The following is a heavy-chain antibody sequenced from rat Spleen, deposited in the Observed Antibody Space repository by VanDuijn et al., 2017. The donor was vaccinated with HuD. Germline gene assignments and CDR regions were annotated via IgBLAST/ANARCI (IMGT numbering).Heavy chain of an antibody. V-gene: IGHV5-29*01. J-gene: IGHJ4*01. CDR2: IIYDGSST. CDR1: GFTFSNYG. Sequence: EVQLVESGGGLVQPGRSLKLSCAASGFTFSNYGMAWVRQAPTKGLEWVTTIIYDGSSTYYRDSVKGRFTISRDNAKSTLSLQMNILRSEDTATYYCARSTGVMDAWGQGASVTVSS. CDR3: ARSTGVMDA. D-gene: IGHD1-11*01.